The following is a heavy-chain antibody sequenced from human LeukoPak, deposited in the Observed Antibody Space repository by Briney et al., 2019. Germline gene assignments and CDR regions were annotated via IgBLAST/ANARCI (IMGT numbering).Heavy chain of an antibody. D-gene: IGHD5-12*01. J-gene: IGHJ4*02. CDR1: GGTFSSYA. CDR3: ARANSGYDYFDY. V-gene: IGHV1-69*04. Sequence: SVKVSCKASGGTFSSYAISWVRQAPGQGLEWMGRIIPILGIAYYAQKFQGRVTITADKSTSTAYMELSSLRSEDTAVYYCARANSGYDYFDYWGQGTLVTVSS. CDR2: IIPILGIA.